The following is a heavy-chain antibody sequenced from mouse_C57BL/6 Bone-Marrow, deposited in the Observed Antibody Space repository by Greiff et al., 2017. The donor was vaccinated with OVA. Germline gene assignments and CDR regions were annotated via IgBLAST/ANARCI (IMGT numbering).Heavy chain of an antibody. J-gene: IGHJ1*03. Sequence: EVKLMESGPGLVKPSQSLSLTCSVTGYSITSGYYWNWIRQFPGNKLEWMGYISYDGSNNYNPSLKNRISITRDTSKNQFFLKLNSVTTEDTATYYCARPPLQITTVVDWYFDVWGTGTTVTVSS. D-gene: IGHD1-1*01. CDR2: ISYDGSN. V-gene: IGHV3-6*01. CDR1: GYSITSGYY. CDR3: ARPPLQITTVVDWYFDV.